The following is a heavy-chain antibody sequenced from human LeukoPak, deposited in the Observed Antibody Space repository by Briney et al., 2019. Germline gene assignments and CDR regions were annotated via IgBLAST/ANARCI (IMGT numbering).Heavy chain of an antibody. V-gene: IGHV4-39*07. J-gene: IGHJ4*02. D-gene: IGHD1-26*01. CDR3: ARKSGSYFY. CDR2: IHYSGST. Sequence: PSETLSLTCTVSGGSISSSSYYWGWIRQPPRKGLEWIGSIHYSGSTYYNPSLKSRVTISVDTSKNQFSLKLSSVTAADTAVYYCARKSGSYFYWGQGTLVTVSS. CDR1: GGSISSSSYY.